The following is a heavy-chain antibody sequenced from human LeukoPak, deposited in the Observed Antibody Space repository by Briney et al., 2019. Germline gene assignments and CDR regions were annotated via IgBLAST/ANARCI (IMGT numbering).Heavy chain of an antibody. CDR3: ARGQSIAARPGDY. J-gene: IGHJ4*02. CDR2: ISYDGSNK. CDR1: GFTFSSYA. D-gene: IGHD6-6*01. Sequence: GGSLRLSCAASGFTFSSYAMHWVRQAPGKGLEWVAVISYDGSNKYYADSVKGRFTISRDNSKNTLYLQMNSLRAEDTAVYYCARGQSIAARPGDYWGQGTLVTVSS. V-gene: IGHV3-30-3*01.